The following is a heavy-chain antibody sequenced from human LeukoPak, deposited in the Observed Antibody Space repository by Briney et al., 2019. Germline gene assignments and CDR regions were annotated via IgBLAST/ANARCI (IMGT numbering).Heavy chain of an antibody. V-gene: IGHV3-53*01. Sequence: GGSLRLSCAASGFTVSSSYMSWVRQAPGKGLEWVSVFYSGGKTYYADSVKGRFTISRDNSKNTLYLQMNSLRAEDTAVYYCARDRLWWEPYFDYWGQGTLVTVSS. J-gene: IGHJ4*02. D-gene: IGHD1-26*01. CDR3: ARDRLWWEPYFDY. CDR2: FYSGGKT. CDR1: GFTVSSSY.